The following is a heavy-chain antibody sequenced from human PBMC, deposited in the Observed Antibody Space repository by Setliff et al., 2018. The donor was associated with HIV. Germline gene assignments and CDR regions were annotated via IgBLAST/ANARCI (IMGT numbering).Heavy chain of an antibody. CDR1: GFTFDRYW. V-gene: IGHV3-74*01. D-gene: IGHD5-12*01. CDR3: HSGYDTEEQSYFDY. CDR2: VNSDGSSK. J-gene: IGHJ4*02. Sequence: LRLSCAASGFTFDRYWMHWVRQAPGKGLVWVSRVNSDGSSKTYADSVKDRFTVSRDNAKNTLYLQMNSLRAEDTGVYYCHSGYDTEEQSYFDYWGQGTLVTVSS.